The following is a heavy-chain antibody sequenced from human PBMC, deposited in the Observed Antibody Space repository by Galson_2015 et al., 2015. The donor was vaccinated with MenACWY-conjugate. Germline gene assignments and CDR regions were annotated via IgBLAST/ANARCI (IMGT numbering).Heavy chain of an antibody. J-gene: IGHJ4*02. Sequence: SLRLSCAAPGFTFSNYAMSWVRQAPGKGLEWVSAISASGDNTYYADSVKGRFTISRDNPRNTFHLQMTNLRGEDTALYYCAKSDNSGWYVGFDYWGQGTLVTVSS. CDR1: GFTFSNYA. V-gene: IGHV3-23*01. CDR3: AKSDNSGWYVGFDY. D-gene: IGHD6-19*01. CDR2: ISASGDNT.